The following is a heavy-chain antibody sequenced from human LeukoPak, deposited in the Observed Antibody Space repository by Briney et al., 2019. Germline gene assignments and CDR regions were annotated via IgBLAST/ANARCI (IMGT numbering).Heavy chain of an antibody. CDR3: AGDSGRDYMDV. J-gene: IGHJ6*03. D-gene: IGHD3-10*01. Sequence: GGSLRLSCAASGFTFSSYTMHWVRQAPGKGLEWVAFIRYDGSNKKYADSVKGRFTISRDNSKNTLSPLMNSLRPEDTAVYYYAGDSGRDYMDVWGKGTTVTISS. CDR1: GFTFSSYT. V-gene: IGHV3-30*02. CDR2: IRYDGSNK.